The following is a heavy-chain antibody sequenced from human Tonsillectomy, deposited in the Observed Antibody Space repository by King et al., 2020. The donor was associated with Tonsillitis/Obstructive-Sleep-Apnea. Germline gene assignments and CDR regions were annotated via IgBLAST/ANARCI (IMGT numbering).Heavy chain of an antibody. D-gene: IGHD2-2*01. CDR1: GDSISSNTYY. CDR3: SRPRDIVVLIPFDN. V-gene: IGHV4-39*01. Sequence: QLQESGPGLVKPSETLSLTCTVSGDSISSNTYYWGWIRQPPGKGLEWIGSIYYSGSTYYNPSLKSRVTISVDTSKNQFSLKLSSVPAADTAVYYCSRPRDIVVLIPFDNWGQGTLVTVSS. J-gene: IGHJ4*02. CDR2: IYYSGST.